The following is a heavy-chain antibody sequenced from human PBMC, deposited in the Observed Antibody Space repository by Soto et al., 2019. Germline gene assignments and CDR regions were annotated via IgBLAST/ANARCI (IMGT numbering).Heavy chain of an antibody. D-gene: IGHD2-2*02. V-gene: IGHV3-11*01. Sequence: QVQLLESGGGLVKPGGSLRLSCAASGFSFSDYYMSWIRQAPGKGLEWVSYISSSGSTIDYADSAKGRFAISRDNAKNSLYLQMNSLRAEDTAVYYCARDFIPSVLYHISVYWGQGTLVTVSS. CDR1: GFSFSDYY. CDR3: ARDFIPSVLYHISVY. J-gene: IGHJ4*02. CDR2: ISSSGSTI.